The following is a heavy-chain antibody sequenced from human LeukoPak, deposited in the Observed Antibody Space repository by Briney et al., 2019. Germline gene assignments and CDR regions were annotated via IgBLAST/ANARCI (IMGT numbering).Heavy chain of an antibody. V-gene: IGHV4-59*08. D-gene: IGHD5-18*01. Sequence: PPETLSLTCTASGGSISSYYWSWIRQPPGKGLEWIGYIYYSGSTNYNPSLKSRVTISVDTSKNQFSLKLSSVTAADTAVYYCARHMRGYSYGYSLYFDYWGQGTLVTVSS. CDR3: ARHMRGYSYGYSLYFDY. CDR2: IYYSGST. J-gene: IGHJ4*02. CDR1: GGSISSYY.